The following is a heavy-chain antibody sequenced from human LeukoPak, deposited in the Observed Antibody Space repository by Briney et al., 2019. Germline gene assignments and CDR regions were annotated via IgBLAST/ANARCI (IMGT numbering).Heavy chain of an antibody. CDR1: GGTFSSYA. CDR2: IIPIFGTA. J-gene: IGHJ3*02. V-gene: IGHV1-69*05. CDR3: ASQSISQYRNAFDI. D-gene: IGHD1-1*01. Sequence: SVKVSCRASGGTFSSYAISWVRQAPGQGLEWMGGIIPIFGTANYAQKFQGRVTITTDESTSTAYMELSSLRSEDTAVYYCASQSISQYRNAFDIWGQGTMVTVSP.